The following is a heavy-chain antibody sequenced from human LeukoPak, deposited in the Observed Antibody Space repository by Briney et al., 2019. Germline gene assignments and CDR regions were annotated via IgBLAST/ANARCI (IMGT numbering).Heavy chain of an antibody. V-gene: IGHV2-5*02. Sequence: KSGPTLVKPTQTLTLTCTFSGFSLSTSGVGVGWIRQPPGKALEWLALIYWDDDKRYSPSLKSRLTITKDTSKNQVVLTMTNMDPVDTATYYCAHRHYAKKTMFGVPGYNYWGQGTLVTVSS. CDR1: GFSLSTSGVG. CDR2: IYWDDDK. CDR3: AHRHYAKKTMFGVPGYNY. D-gene: IGHD3-3*01. J-gene: IGHJ4*02.